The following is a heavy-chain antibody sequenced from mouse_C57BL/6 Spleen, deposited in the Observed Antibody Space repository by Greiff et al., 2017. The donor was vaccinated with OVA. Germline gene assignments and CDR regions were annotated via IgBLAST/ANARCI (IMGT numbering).Heavy chain of an antibody. Sequence: ESGPGLVKPSQSLSLTCSVTGYSITSGYYWNWIRQFPGNKLEWMGYISYDGSNNYNPSLKNRISITRDTSKNQFFLKLNSVTTEDTATYYCARRRYDEAMDYWGQGTSVTVSS. J-gene: IGHJ4*01. D-gene: IGHD2-14*01. CDR3: ARRRYDEAMDY. V-gene: IGHV3-6*01. CDR2: ISYDGSN. CDR1: GYSITSGYY.